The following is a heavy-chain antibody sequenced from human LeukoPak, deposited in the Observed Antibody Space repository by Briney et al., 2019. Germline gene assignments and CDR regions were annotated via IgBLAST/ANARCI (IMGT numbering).Heavy chain of an antibody. CDR1: GFTFSSYA. D-gene: IGHD6-19*01. J-gene: IGHJ4*02. CDR2: ISTSGGDT. Sequence: PGGSLSLSCVASGFTFSSYAMSWVRQPPGKGLEWVSAISTSGGDTYYADSVKGRFTFSRDNSKNTLYLQMNNLRAEDTAVYYCAQDNHISEQWLVNCGQGTLVTVSS. CDR3: AQDNHISEQWLVN. V-gene: IGHV3-23*01.